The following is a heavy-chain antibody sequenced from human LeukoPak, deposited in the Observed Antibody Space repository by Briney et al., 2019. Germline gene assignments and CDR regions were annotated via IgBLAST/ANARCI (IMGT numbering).Heavy chain of an antibody. V-gene: IGHV3-7*04. J-gene: IGHJ4*02. D-gene: IGHD5-12*01. CDR1: GFTFRSYW. CDR2: IKQDGNEK. CDR3: ARDAGNSGYDLFDF. Sequence: PGGSLRLSCAASGFTFRSYWMTWVRQAPGKGLEWVANIKQDGNEKNYVDSVMGRFTISRDNAKNSLYLQMNSLRVEDTAVYYCARDAGNSGYDLFDFWGQGTLVTVSS.